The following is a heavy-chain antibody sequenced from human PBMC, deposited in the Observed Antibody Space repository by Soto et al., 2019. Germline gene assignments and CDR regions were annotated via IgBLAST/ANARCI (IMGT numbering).Heavy chain of an antibody. CDR1: GFTFITYA. Sequence: EVQLLDSGGGLVQPGGSLRLSCAASGFTFITYAMSWVRQAPGKGLEWVSIISGSGGSTYYPDSVKGRFTISRDNSKNTLDLQMNSLRADDTAVYYCAKLPASQSYFDFWGQGDLVTVSS. V-gene: IGHV3-23*01. CDR2: ISGSGGST. J-gene: IGHJ4*02. D-gene: IGHD2-2*01. CDR3: AKLPASQSYFDF.